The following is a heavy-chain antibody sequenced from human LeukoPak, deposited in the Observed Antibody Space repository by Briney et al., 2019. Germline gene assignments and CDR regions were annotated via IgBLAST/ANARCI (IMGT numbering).Heavy chain of an antibody. CDR2: IIPIFGTA. D-gene: IGHD3-9*01. Sequence: ASVKVSCKASGGTFSSYAISWVRQAPGQGLEWMGGIIPIFGTANYAQKFQGRVTITADESTNTAYMELSSLESEDTAVYYCARHPTSFDWLRDWGQGTLVTVSS. V-gene: IGHV1-69*01. CDR3: ARHPTSFDWLRD. CDR1: GGTFSSYA. J-gene: IGHJ4*02.